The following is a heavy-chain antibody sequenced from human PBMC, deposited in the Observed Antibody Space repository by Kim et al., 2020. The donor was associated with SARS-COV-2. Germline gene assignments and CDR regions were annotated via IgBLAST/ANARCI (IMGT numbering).Heavy chain of an antibody. V-gene: IGHV4-4*07. Sequence: SETLSLTCTVSGGSISSYYWSWIRQPAWKGLEWIGRIYTSGSTKYNPSLKSRVTISADTSKNQFSLKLSSVTAADTAVYYCARDGTPEYYYDSSDFYLGEDAFDIWGQGTMVTVSS. CDR1: GGSISSYY. CDR3: ARDGTPEYYYDSSDFYLGEDAFDI. CDR2: IYTSGST. J-gene: IGHJ3*02. D-gene: IGHD3-22*01.